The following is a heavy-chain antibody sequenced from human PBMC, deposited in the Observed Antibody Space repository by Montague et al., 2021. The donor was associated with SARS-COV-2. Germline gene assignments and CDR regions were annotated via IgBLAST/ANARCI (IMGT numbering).Heavy chain of an antibody. J-gene: IGHJ6*02. D-gene: IGHD2-8*01. CDR3: SRVASYCTNGVCQTYYYYGLDV. V-gene: IGHV4-59*01. Sequence: SETLSLTCIVSGASTNYYYWNWIRQSPGKGLEWIGYMYYSESTNYNPSLKRRVPMSIDGSKNQFSLKLRSVTAADTAVSYCSRVASYCTNGVCQTYYYYGLDVWGQGTTVTVSS. CDR2: MYYSEST. CDR1: GASTNYYY.